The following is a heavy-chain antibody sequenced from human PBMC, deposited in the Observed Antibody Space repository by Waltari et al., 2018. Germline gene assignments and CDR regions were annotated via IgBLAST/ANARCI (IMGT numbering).Heavy chain of an antibody. CDR2: ISGSGGST. J-gene: IGHJ6*03. Sequence: EVQLVESGGGLVQPGGSLRLSCAASGFTFSSYAMSWVRQAPGKGLEWVSAISGSGGSTYYADSVKGRFTISRDNSKNTLYLQMNSLRAEDTAVYYCAKAGGGSGYYYYYYYMDVWGKGTTVTVSS. D-gene: IGHD2-15*01. V-gene: IGHV3-23*04. CDR1: GFTFSSYA. CDR3: AKAGGGSGYYYYYYYMDV.